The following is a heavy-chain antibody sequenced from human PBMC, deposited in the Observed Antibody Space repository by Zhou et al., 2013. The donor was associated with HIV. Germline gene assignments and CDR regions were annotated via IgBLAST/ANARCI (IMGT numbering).Heavy chain of an antibody. CDR1: GYTFTSYY. CDR3: ARAYSSGWHDLFPHAFDV. V-gene: IGHV1-46*01. CDR2: INPSGGST. D-gene: IGHD6-19*01. J-gene: IGHJ3*01. Sequence: QVQLVQSGAEVKKPGASVKVSCKASGYTFTSYYMHWVRQAPGQGLEWMGIINPSGGSTSYAQKFQGRVTMTRDTSTSTVYMELSSLRSEDTAVYYCARAYSSGWHDLFPHAFDVWGQGTMVTVSS.